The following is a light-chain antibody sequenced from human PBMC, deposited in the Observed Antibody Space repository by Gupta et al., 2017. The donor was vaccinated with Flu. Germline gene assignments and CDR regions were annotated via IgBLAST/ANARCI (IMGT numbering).Light chain of an antibody. V-gene: IGKV1-12*01. CDR2: DAS. J-gene: IGKJ2*01. CDR1: QGVSSW. CDR3: QQYKSYPKS. Sequence: DIQITQSPSSVSASVGDRVTITWRASQGVSSWLAWYQQKPGKAPKLLIYDASSLQTGVPSRFSGSGSGTDFTLTISSLQPEDFATYYCQQYKSYPKSFGHGTKLEFK.